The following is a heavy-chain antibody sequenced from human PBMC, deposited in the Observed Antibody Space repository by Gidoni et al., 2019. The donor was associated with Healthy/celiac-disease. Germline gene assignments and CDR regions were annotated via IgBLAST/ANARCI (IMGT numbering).Heavy chain of an antibody. V-gene: IGHV3-15*07. Sequence: EVQLVESGGGLVKPGGSLRLSCAPSVFPFSNAWMNWVRQAPGKGLEGVGRMKSKTDGGTTEYAAPVKGRFTISRDDSKNTLYLQMNSLKTEDTAVYYCTTDPVAAPINYWGQGTLVTVS. CDR3: TTDPVAAPINY. J-gene: IGHJ4*02. CDR2: MKSKTDGGTT. CDR1: VFPFSNAW. D-gene: IGHD6-19*01.